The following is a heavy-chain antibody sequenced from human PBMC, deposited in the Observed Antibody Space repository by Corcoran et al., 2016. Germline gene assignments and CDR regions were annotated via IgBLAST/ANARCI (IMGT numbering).Heavy chain of an antibody. J-gene: IGHJ4*01. D-gene: IGHD3-3*01. Sequence: EVQLVESGGGLVKHGGSLRLSCAASGFTFSNAWMSWVRQAPGKGLEWVVRIISKIGGENRDYAAPVKGRFSISRADSKNTVYLQMKSLKTGEASVYYCILHNTEWSLSQWGHGTLVTVSS. CDR2: IISKIGGENR. CDR1: GFTFSNAW. CDR3: ILHNTEWSLSQ. V-gene: IGHV3-15*01.